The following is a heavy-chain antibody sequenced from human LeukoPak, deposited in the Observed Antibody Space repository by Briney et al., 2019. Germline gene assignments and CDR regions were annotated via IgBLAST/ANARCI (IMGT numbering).Heavy chain of an antibody. CDR2: ISGSGGST. V-gene: IGHV3-23*01. Sequence: GGSLRLSCAASGFSFSSYWMSWVRQAPGKGLEWVSAISGSGGSTYYADSVKGRFTISRDNSKNTLYLQMNSLRAEDTAEYYCARVKSGYDFDYWGQGTLVTVSS. CDR1: GFSFSSYW. D-gene: IGHD5-12*01. J-gene: IGHJ4*02. CDR3: ARVKSGYDFDY.